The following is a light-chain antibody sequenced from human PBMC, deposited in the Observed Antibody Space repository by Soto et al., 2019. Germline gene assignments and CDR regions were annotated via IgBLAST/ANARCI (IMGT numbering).Light chain of an antibody. J-gene: IGKJ5*01. V-gene: IGKV1-13*02. Sequence: AIQLTQSPSSLSASVGARVTITCRASQDIRGALAWYQQQPGKAPKILIYDVSTLESAVPSRFSGSSSGTDFTLTISSLQPVNYATYYCQQFNSYPITGGQGTRLESK. CDR1: QDIRGA. CDR3: QQFNSYPIT. CDR2: DVS.